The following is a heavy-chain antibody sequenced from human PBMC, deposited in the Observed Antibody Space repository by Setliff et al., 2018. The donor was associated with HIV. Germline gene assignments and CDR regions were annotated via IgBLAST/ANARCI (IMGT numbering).Heavy chain of an antibody. CDR1: GGTFRTYA. D-gene: IGHD5-12*01. Sequence: SVKVSCKASGGTFRTYAISWVRQAPGQGLEWMGGIIPMLRVAKYAQNLQDRVTITADKSTGTAYMELSSLRSEDTAVYYCATNPEMATINYYYYYMDVWGKGTTVTVSS. CDR2: IIPMLRVA. J-gene: IGHJ6*03. CDR3: ATNPEMATINYYYYYMDV. V-gene: IGHV1-69*10.